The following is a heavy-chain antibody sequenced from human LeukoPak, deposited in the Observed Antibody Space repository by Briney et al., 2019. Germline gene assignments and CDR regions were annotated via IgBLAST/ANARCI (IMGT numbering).Heavy chain of an antibody. Sequence: PGGSLRLSCAASGFTFSSYSMNWVRRAPGKGPEWVSYISSSSSSMYYADSVKGRFTISRDNAKNSLFLQMNSLRAEDTAVYYCARHGSSWPYYFDYWGQGTLVAVSS. V-gene: IGHV3-48*01. CDR3: ARHGSSWPYYFDY. CDR1: GFTFSSYS. D-gene: IGHD6-13*01. J-gene: IGHJ4*02. CDR2: ISSSSSSM.